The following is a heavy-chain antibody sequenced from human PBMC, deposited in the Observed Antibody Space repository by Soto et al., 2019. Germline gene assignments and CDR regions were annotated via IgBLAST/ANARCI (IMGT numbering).Heavy chain of an antibody. CDR3: TRVRSSSWGLDASDI. D-gene: IGHD6-13*01. CDR2: TRNKVNRYTT. V-gene: IGHV3-72*01. CDR1: GFTFSDHY. Sequence: PGGSLRLSCAASGFTFSDHYMDWFRQAPGKGLEWVGRTRNKVNRYTTEYAASVKDRFTVSRDDSKNSLYLQMNSLKTEDTAVYYCTRVRSSSWGLDASDIWGQGTMVTVSS. J-gene: IGHJ3*02.